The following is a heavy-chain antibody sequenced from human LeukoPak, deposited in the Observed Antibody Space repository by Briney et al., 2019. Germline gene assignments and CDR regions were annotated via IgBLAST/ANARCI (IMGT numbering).Heavy chain of an antibody. CDR3: ARFGYSGYADY. CDR1: GGSFSGYY. Sequence: TSETLSLTCAVYGGSFSGYYWSWIRQPPGKGLEWIGEINHSGSTNYNPSLKSRVTISVDTSKNQFSLKLSSVTAADTAVYYCARFGYSGYADYWGQGTLVTVSS. CDR2: INHSGST. D-gene: IGHD5-12*01. V-gene: IGHV4-34*01. J-gene: IGHJ4*02.